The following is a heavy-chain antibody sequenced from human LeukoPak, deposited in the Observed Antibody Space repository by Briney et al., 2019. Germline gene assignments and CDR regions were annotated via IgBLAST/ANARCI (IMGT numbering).Heavy chain of an antibody. J-gene: IGHJ4*02. Sequence: GASVKVSCKASGGTFSSYAISWVRQAPGQGLEWMGRTNPNSGGTNYAQKFQGRVTMTRDTSTSTVYMELSSLRSEDTAVYYCAREGGIEMATILWGQGTLVTVSS. CDR2: TNPNSGGT. V-gene: IGHV1-2*06. CDR1: GGTFSSYA. CDR3: AREGGIEMATIL. D-gene: IGHD5-24*01.